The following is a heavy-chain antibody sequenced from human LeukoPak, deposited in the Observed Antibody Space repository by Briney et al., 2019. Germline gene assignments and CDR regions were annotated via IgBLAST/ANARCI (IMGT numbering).Heavy chain of an antibody. V-gene: IGHV1-69*05. D-gene: IGHD6-19*01. Sequence: SLKVSCKASGGTFSSYAISWVRQAPGQGLEWMGGITPIFGTANYAQKFQERVTITRDMSTSTAYMELSSLRSEDTAVYYCAAGSIGSGWAYYFDYWGQGTLVTVSS. J-gene: IGHJ4*02. CDR3: AAGSIGSGWAYYFDY. CDR1: GGTFSSYA. CDR2: ITPIFGTA.